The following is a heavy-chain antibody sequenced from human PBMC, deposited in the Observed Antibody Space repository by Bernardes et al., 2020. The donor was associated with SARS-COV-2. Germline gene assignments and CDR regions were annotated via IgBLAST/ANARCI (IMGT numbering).Heavy chain of an antibody. Sequence: GSLRLSCAASGFTFSSYAMSWVRQAPGEGLEWVSAISGSVGTTFYTDSVKGRFTISGDNSKNTLYLQMKSLRADDTAVYYCAKFLAGSSPHRTGAVTYFDSWGQGTLVTVSS. CDR2: ISGSVGTT. CDR1: GFTFSSYA. V-gene: IGHV3-23*01. D-gene: IGHD1-26*01. CDR3: AKFLAGSSPHRTGAVTYFDS. J-gene: IGHJ4*02.